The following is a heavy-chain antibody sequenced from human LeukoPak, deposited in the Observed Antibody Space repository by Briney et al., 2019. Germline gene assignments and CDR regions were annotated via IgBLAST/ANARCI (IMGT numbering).Heavy chain of an antibody. CDR2: IWYDGSNK. V-gene: IGHV3-33*01. Sequence: GGSLRLSCAASGFTFSSYGMHWVRQAPGKGLEWVAVIWYDGSNKYYADSVKGRFTISRDNSKNTLYLQMNSLRAEDTAVYYCAREGLATDPLYYFDYWGQGTLVTVSS. D-gene: IGHD4-17*01. CDR3: AREGLATDPLYYFDY. CDR1: GFTFSSYG. J-gene: IGHJ4*02.